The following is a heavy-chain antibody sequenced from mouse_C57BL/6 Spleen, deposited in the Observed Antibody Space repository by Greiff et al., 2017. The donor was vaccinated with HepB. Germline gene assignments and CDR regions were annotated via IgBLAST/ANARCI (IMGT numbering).Heavy chain of an antibody. V-gene: IGHV14-2*01. CDR3: ARGDYYGWGFAY. Sequence: EVQLQQSGAELVKPGASVKLSCTASGFNIKDYYMHWVKQRTEQGLEWIGRIDPEDGETKYAPKFQGKATLTAETSSNTAYLQISSLTSEDTAVYYCARGDYYGWGFAYWGQGTLVTVSA. D-gene: IGHD1-1*01. CDR1: GFNIKDYY. CDR2: IDPEDGET. J-gene: IGHJ3*01.